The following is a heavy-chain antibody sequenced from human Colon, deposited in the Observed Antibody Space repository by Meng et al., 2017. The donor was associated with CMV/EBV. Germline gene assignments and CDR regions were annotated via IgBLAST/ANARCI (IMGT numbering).Heavy chain of an antibody. Sequence: ESPKISCAASGFTFSNYWMTWLRQAPGRGLELVAHIKEDGSEKYFVGSVKGRFTISRDNAKNSLYLQMNSLRAEDTAVYYCARDPFIKAFDIWGQGTMVT. CDR1: GFTFSNYW. J-gene: IGHJ3*02. V-gene: IGHV3-7*01. CDR3: ARDPFIKAFDI. CDR2: IKEDGSEK.